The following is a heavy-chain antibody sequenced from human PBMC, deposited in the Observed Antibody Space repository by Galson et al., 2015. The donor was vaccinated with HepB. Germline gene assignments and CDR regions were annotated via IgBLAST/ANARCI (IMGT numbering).Heavy chain of an antibody. CDR3: ARLWPIVCCSTSCYFDY. CDR2: ISAYNGNT. CDR1: GYTFTSYG. D-gene: IGHD2-2*01. Sequence: SVKVSCKASGYTFTSYGISWVRQAPGQGLEWMGWISAYNGNTNYAQKLQGRVTMTTDTSTSTAYMELRSLRSDDTAVYYCARLWPIVCCSTSCYFDYWGQGTLVTVSS. V-gene: IGHV1-18*01. J-gene: IGHJ4*02.